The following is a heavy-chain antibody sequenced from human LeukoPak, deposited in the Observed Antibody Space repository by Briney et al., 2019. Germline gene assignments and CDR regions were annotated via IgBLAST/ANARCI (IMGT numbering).Heavy chain of an antibody. D-gene: IGHD3-10*01. J-gene: IGHJ4*02. CDR2: VHYTYIAHS. V-gene: IGHV4-59*01. Sequence: SETLSLTCAISGGSINKYFWNWIRQPPGKGLEWIGYVHYTYIAHSNYDPFLEGRVTISIETSNYQFSLRLSSVTAADTAVYYCARGVPVYGSGTYYSSELDYWGRGTPVTVSS. CDR1: GGSINKYF. CDR3: ARGVPVYGSGTYYSSELDY.